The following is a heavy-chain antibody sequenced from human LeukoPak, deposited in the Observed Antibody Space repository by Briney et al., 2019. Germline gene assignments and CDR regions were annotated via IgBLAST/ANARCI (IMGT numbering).Heavy chain of an antibody. Sequence: GGSLRLSCVVSGFTFSTYAMSWVRQAPGKGLEWVSAVRGSGSDTYYADSVKDRFTISRDNSKNTLYLQMNSLRAEDTAIYYCAKTSRRNSAYDSPFDSWGQGTLVTVSS. V-gene: IGHV3-23*01. J-gene: IGHJ4*02. CDR1: GFTFSTYA. D-gene: IGHD5-12*01. CDR2: VRGSGSDT. CDR3: AKTSRRNSAYDSPFDS.